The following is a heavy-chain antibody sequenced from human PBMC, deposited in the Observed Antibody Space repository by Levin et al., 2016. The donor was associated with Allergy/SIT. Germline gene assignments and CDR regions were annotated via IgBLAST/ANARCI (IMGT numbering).Heavy chain of an antibody. Sequence: GESLKISCKGSEYGFSSYWIAWVRQMPGKGLEWMGIIYPSDSDTRYSPAFQGQVTISADKSISTAYLQWSSLKASDTAMYYCARQDGSAYYYFDYWGQGTLVTVSS. V-gene: IGHV5-51*01. CDR3: ARQDGSAYYYFDY. D-gene: IGHD6-19*01. CDR1: EYGFSSYW. CDR2: IYPSDSDT. J-gene: IGHJ4*02.